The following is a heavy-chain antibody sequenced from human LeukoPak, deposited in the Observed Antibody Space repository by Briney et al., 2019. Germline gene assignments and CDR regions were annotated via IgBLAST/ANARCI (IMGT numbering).Heavy chain of an antibody. J-gene: IGHJ6*02. Sequence: ASVKVSCKVSGHSLAELAMHWVRQAPGKGLEWVGGFDPEEGETFYAQEVLGRVSMTEDTSTDTAYMELSSLTSEDTAVYYCAFLPLTVVTPLDVWGQGTTVTVSS. CDR2: FDPEEGET. CDR1: GHSLAELA. V-gene: IGHV1-24*01. D-gene: IGHD4-23*01. CDR3: AFLPLTVVTPLDV.